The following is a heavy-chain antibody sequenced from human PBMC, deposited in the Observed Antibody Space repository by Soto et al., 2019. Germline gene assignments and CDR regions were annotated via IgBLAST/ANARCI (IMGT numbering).Heavy chain of an antibody. D-gene: IGHD1-26*01. CDR3: AKVSLGALTFTDYYYYGLDV. Sequence: GSLRLSCAASGFTFSTYAMNWVRQAPGKGLEWVSAISGGGGSTYYADSVKGRVTISRDNSKNTLYLQMNSLRAEDTAVYYCAKVSLGALTFTDYYYYGLDVWGQGTTVTVSS. CDR2: ISGGGGST. CDR1: GFTFSTYA. V-gene: IGHV3-23*01. J-gene: IGHJ6*02.